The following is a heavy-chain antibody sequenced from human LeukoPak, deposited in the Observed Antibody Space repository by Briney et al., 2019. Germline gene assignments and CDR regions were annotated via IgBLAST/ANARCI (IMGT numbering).Heavy chain of an antibody. CDR1: GFTFSSYW. V-gene: IGHV3-74*01. CDR2: INSDGSST. D-gene: IGHD2-2*01. CDR3: AKENVPAGIVSYYYMDV. J-gene: IGHJ6*03. Sequence: GGSLRLSCAASGFTFSSYWMHWVRQAPGKGLVWVSRINSDGSSTSYADSVKGRFTISRDNSKNTLYLQMNNLRTEDTAFYYCAKENVPAGIVSYYYMDVWGKGTTVTVSS.